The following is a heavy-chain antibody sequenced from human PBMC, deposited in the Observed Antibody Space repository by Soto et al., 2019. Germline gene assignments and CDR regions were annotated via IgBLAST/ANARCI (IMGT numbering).Heavy chain of an antibody. D-gene: IGHD3-9*01. Sequence: PSETLSLTCTVSGGSISSGDYYWSWIRQHPGKGLEWIGYIYYSGSTYYNPSLKSRVTISVDTSKNPFSLKLSSVTAADTAVYYCVRSFDVEEPGPFDYWGQGTLVTVSS. CDR2: IYYSGST. CDR1: GGSISSGDYY. CDR3: VRSFDVEEPGPFDY. J-gene: IGHJ4*02. V-gene: IGHV4-31*03.